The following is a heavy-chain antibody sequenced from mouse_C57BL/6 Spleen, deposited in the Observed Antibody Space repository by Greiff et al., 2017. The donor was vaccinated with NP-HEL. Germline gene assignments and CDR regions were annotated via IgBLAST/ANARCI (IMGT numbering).Heavy chain of an antibody. V-gene: IGHV1-53*01. CDR1: GYTFTSYW. Sequence: QVQLQQPGPELVKPGASVKLSCKASGYTFTSYWMHWVKQRPGQGLEWIGNINPSNGGTNYNAKFKSKATMTVDKSSSTAYMQLSSQMSEDYAVYYCGRGSDLYYAMDYWGQGTSVTVSS. CDR3: GRGSDLYYAMDY. CDR2: INPSNGGT. J-gene: IGHJ4*01.